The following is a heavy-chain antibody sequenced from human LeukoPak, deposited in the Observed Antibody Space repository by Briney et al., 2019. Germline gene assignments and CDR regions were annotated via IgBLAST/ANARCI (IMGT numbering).Heavy chain of an antibody. D-gene: IGHD2-15*01. Sequence: VASVKVSCKASGYTFTSYYMHWVRQAPGQGLEWMGIINPSGGSTSYAQKFQGRVTMTRDTSTSTVYMELSSLRSEDTAVYYCATGRVVVVAATNWFDPRGQGTLVTVSS. CDR3: ATGRVVVVAATNWFDP. CDR2: INPSGGST. J-gene: IGHJ5*02. V-gene: IGHV1-46*01. CDR1: GYTFTSYY.